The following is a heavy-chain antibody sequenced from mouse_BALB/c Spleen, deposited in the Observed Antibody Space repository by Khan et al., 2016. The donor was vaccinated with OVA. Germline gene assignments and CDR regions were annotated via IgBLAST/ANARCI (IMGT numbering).Heavy chain of an antibody. Sequence: VQLKQSGPELMKPGASVKISCKASGYSFTSYYLHWVMQSHGESLEWIGYVDPFSGGTTYNQKFKGKATLTVDKSSSTAYMHLSNLTSEDSAVYYCTRHGYVGCFTYWGQGTLVTVSA. J-gene: IGHJ3*01. CDR2: VDPFSGGT. V-gene: IGHV1S135*01. D-gene: IGHD2-2*01. CDR1: GYSFTSYY. CDR3: TRHGYVGCFTY.